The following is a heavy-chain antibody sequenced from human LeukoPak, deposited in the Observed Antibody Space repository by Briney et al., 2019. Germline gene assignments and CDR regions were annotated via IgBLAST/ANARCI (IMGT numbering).Heavy chain of an antibody. J-gene: IGHJ4*02. CDR1: GFTFCSYR. Sequence: GGSLRLSCAASGFTFCSYRMNWVRQAPGKGLEWVSYISSSSNTIYYADSVKGRFTISRDNAKNSLYLQMNSLRAEDTAVYYCARAGKVYSSSWYGHGGAFDYCGQGPLVTVSS. CDR3: ARAGKVYSSSWYGHGGAFDY. D-gene: IGHD6-13*01. CDR2: ISSSSNTI. V-gene: IGHV3-48*01.